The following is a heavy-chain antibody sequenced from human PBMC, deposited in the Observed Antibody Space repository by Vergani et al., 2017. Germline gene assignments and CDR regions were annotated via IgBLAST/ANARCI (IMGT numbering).Heavy chain of an antibody. Sequence: EVQLLESGGDLVQPGGSLRLSCAASGFTFNHYAMNWVRQAPGKGMEWVSGISGSGDSTYYAGSVKGRCTISRDSSKNTLYLQMNSLSAGDTAVYYCAKANPRNSGYDYLYYYHAMDVWGQGTTVTVSS. V-gene: IGHV3-23*01. D-gene: IGHD5-12*01. CDR2: ISGSGDST. J-gene: IGHJ6*01. CDR1: GFTFNHYA. CDR3: AKANPRNSGYDYLYYYHAMDV.